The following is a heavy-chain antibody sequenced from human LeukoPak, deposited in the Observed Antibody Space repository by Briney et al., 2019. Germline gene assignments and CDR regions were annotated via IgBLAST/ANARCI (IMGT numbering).Heavy chain of an antibody. J-gene: IGHJ4*02. CDR1: GFTFSSYT. CDR3: ARTYQLLYREEYYFDY. D-gene: IGHD2-2*02. CDR2: ISSSSSYI. Sequence: GGSLRLSCAASGFTFSSYTMHWVRQAPGKGLEWVSSISSSSSYIYYADSVKGRFTISRDNAKNSLYLQMNSLRAEDTAVYDCARTYQLLYREEYYFDYWGQGTLVTVSS. V-gene: IGHV3-21*01.